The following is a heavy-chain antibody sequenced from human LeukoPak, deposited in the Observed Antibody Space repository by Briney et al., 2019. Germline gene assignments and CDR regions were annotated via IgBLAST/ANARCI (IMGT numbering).Heavy chain of an antibody. J-gene: IGHJ5*02. CDR2: ISSSSSTI. D-gene: IGHD2-15*01. Sequence: GGSLRLSCAASGFTFSSYSMNWVHQAPGKGLEWVSYISSSSSTIYYADSVKGRFTISRDNAKNSLYLQMNSLRAEDTAVYYCARTPDIVVVVADWFDPWGQGTLVTVSS. CDR3: ARTPDIVVVVADWFDP. V-gene: IGHV3-48*01. CDR1: GFTFSSYS.